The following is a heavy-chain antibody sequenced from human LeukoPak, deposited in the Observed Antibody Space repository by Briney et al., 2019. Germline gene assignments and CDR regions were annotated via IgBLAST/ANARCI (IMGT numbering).Heavy chain of an antibody. CDR3: ARGPSGWYRGWFDP. V-gene: IGHV4-61*02. CDR1: GGSISSGSYY. J-gene: IGHJ5*02. D-gene: IGHD6-19*01. CDR2: IYYSGST. Sequence: SQTLSLTCTVSGGSISSGSYYWSWIRQPAGKGLEWIGSIYYSGSTYYNPSLKSRVTISVDTSKNQFSLKLSSVTAADTAVYYCARGPSGWYRGWFDPWSQGTLVTVSS.